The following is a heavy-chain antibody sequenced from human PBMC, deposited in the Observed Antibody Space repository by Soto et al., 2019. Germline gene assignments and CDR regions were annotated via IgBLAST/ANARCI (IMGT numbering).Heavy chain of an antibody. D-gene: IGHD6-19*01. CDR1: GFTFDDYA. CDR3: AKDSSGYSGGLYDY. J-gene: IGHJ1*01. Sequence: EVQLVESGGGLVQPGRSLRLSCAASGFTFDDYAMHWVRQAPGKGLEWVSGISWNSGSIGYADSVKGRFTISRDNAKTSLYLQRNSLRAEDTALYYCAKDSSGYSGGLYDYGGQGTTVTVS. V-gene: IGHV3-9*01. CDR2: ISWNSGSI.